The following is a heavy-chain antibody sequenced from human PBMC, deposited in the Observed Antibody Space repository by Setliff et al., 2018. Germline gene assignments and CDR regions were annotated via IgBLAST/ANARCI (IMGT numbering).Heavy chain of an antibody. CDR2: INHSGTT. CDR1: GGTFSDYY. V-gene: IGHV4-34*01. Sequence: SETLSLTCGAYGGTFSDYYWTWIRQPPEKGLEWIGEINHSGTTNYNPSLKSRVTISIDTSRDQFSLKLISMIAADTAVYYCARGRNIAARLLDSWGQGTLVTVSS. D-gene: IGHD6-6*01. J-gene: IGHJ4*02. CDR3: ARGRNIAARLLDS.